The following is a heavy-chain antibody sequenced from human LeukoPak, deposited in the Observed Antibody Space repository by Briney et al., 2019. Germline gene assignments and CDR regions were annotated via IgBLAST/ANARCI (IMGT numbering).Heavy chain of an antibody. J-gene: IGHJ4*02. CDR2: ISSSSSYI. CDR1: GFTFSSYS. CDR3: ARDDGRGFDY. Sequence: GSLRLSCAASGFTFSSYSMNWVRQAPGKGLEWVSSISSSSSYIYYADSVEGRFTISRDNAKNSLYLQMNSLRAEDTAVYYCARDDGRGFDYWGQGTLVTVSS. V-gene: IGHV3-21*01. D-gene: IGHD2-15*01.